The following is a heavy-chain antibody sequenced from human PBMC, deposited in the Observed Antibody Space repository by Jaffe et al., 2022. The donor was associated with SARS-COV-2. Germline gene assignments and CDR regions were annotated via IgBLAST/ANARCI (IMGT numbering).Heavy chain of an antibody. CDR3: ARDYDFWSGYLNRRFNYYGMDV. CDR2: ISSSSSYI. J-gene: IGHJ6*02. D-gene: IGHD3-3*01. CDR1: GFTFSSYS. V-gene: IGHV3-21*01. Sequence: EVQLVESGGGLVKPGGSLRLSCAASGFTFSSYSMNWVRQAPGKGLEWVSSISSSSSYIYYADSVKGRFTISRDNAKNSLYLQMNSLRAEDTAVYYCARDYDFWSGYLNRRFNYYGMDVWGQGTTVTVSS.